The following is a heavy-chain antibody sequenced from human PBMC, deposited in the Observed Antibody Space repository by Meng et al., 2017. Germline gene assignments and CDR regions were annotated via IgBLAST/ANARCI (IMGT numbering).Heavy chain of an antibody. D-gene: IGHD3-22*01. J-gene: IGHJ4*02. Sequence: QVQLQESGPGLVKPSQTLPRTCTVSGGSISSGDYYWSWIRQPPGKGLEWIGYIYYSGSTYYNPSLKSRLTISVDTSKKQFSLKLTSVTAADTAVYYCARGPLITMIEVWGQGTLVTVSS. CDR3: ARGPLITMIEV. CDR1: GGSISSGDYY. CDR2: IYYSGST. V-gene: IGHV4-30-4*01.